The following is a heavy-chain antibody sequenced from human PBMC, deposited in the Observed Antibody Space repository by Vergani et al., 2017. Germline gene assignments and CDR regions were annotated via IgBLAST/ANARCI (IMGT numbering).Heavy chain of an antibody. V-gene: IGHV4-39*07. Sequence: QLQLQESGPGLVKPSETLSLTCTVSGGSISSSSYYWGWIRQPPGKGLEWIGSIYYSGSTYYNPSLKSRVTISVDTSKNQFSLKLSSVTAADTAVYYCACYYDSTYNWFDPWGQGTLVTVSS. J-gene: IGHJ5*02. D-gene: IGHD3-22*01. CDR2: IYYSGST. CDR1: GGSISSSSYY. CDR3: ACYYDSTYNWFDP.